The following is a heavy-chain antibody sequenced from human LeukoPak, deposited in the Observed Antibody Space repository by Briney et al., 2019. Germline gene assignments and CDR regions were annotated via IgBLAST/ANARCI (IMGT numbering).Heavy chain of an antibody. V-gene: IGHV3-7*01. CDR2: IKQDGSET. J-gene: IGHJ4*02. CDR1: GFTFSNYW. CDR3: ARDFWGTYRVDYFDY. D-gene: IGHD3-16*02. Sequence: GGSLRPSCAASGFTFSNYWMSWVRRTPGKGLEWVANIKQDGSETYYVDSVRGRFTISRDNAKKSLCLQMNSLRAEDTAIYYCARDFWGTYRVDYFDYWAREPWSPSPQ.